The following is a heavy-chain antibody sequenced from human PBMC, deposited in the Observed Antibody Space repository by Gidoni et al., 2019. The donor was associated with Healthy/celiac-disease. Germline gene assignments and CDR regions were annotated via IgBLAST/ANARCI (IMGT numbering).Heavy chain of an antibody. CDR1: GFTFSSYA. CDR2: ISGSGGST. J-gene: IGHJ6*02. D-gene: IGHD4-4*01. CDR3: AKDWDYSKSNYYYGMDV. Sequence: EVQLLESGGGLVQPGGSLRLSCAASGFTFSSYAMSWVRQAPGKGLEWVSAISGSGGSTYYADSVKGRFTISRDNSKNTLYLQMNSLRAEDTAVYYCAKDWDYSKSNYYYGMDVWGQGTTVTVSS. V-gene: IGHV3-23*01.